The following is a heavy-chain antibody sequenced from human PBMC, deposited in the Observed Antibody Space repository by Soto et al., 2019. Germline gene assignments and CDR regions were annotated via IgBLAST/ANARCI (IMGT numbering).Heavy chain of an antibody. J-gene: IGHJ5*02. CDR1: GGSITRGGYY. V-gene: IGHV4-31*03. Sequence: GPGLVKPSETLSLTCTVSGGSITRGGYYWSWIRQHPGKGLXGIGYIYNSGTTYYNPXLKSRVTISVDTSKNQFSLKLTSVTAADTAVYYCARDPAPWGQGTLVTVSS. CDR3: ARDPAP. CDR2: IYNSGTT.